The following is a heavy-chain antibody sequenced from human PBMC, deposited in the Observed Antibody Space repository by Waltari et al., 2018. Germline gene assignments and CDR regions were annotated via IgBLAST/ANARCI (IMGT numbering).Heavy chain of an antibody. CDR3: ARRRAMTGASLDY. V-gene: IGHV5-51*01. Sequence: DVQLVQSGAEVKKPGESLKISCKTSGYTFTNYWIGWVRQVPGEGLEWMGPFNPVNSESRDSPSVQGQVTISVDNSISTAYLRRNSLKAAETAIYYCARRRAMTGASLDYWGQGTLVTVSS. CDR1: GYTFTNYW. J-gene: IGHJ4*02. D-gene: IGHD1-26*01. CDR2: FNPVNSES.